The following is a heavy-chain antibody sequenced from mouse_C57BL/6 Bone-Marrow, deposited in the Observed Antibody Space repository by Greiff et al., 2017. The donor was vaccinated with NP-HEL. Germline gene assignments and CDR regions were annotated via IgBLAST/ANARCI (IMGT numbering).Heavy chain of an antibody. J-gene: IGHJ3*01. V-gene: IGHV5-17*01. Sequence: EVKLVESGGGLVKPGGSLKLSCAASGFTFSDYGMHWVRQAPEKGLEWVAYISSGSSTIYYADTVKGRFTISRDNAKNTLFLQMTSLRSEDTAMYYCARPRFAYWGQGTLVTVSA. CDR3: ARPRFAY. CDR2: ISSGSSTI. CDR1: GFTFSDYG.